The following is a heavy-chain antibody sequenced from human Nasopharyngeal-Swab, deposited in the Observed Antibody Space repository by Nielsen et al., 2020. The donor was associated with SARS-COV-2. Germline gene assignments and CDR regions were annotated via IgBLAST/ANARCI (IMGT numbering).Heavy chain of an antibody. D-gene: IGHD3-22*01. Sequence: SETLSLTCAVSGGSISSSYYWSWIRQPPGKGLEWIGYIYYSGSTNYNPSLKSRVTISVDTSKNQFSLKLSSVTAADTAVYYCARGSGYYDSSGYSDYWGQGTLVTVSS. CDR2: IYYSGST. CDR3: ARGSGYYDSSGYSDY. V-gene: IGHV4-59*13. CDR1: GGSISSSYY. J-gene: IGHJ4*02.